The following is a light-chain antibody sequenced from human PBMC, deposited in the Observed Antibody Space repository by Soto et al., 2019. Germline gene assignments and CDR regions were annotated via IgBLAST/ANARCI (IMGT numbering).Light chain of an antibody. CDR3: QQYNSFTT. Sequence: DIQMTQSPSTLSASVGDRVTITCRASQSISSWLAWYQQKPGKAPKLLTYKASSLESGVPSRFSGSGSGTEFTLTISSLQPDDFATYDCQQYNSFTTFGQGTKVEIK. CDR2: KAS. J-gene: IGKJ1*01. V-gene: IGKV1-5*03. CDR1: QSISSW.